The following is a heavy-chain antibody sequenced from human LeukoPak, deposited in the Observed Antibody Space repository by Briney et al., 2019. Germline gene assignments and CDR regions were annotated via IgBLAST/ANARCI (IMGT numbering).Heavy chain of an antibody. CDR1: GFTFSSYA. V-gene: IGHV3-30*04. CDR3: ARDQLYVTGTAY. J-gene: IGHJ4*02. D-gene: IGHD1-20*01. CDR2: ISYDGSNK. Sequence: GGSLRLSCAASGFTFSSYAMHWVRQAPGKGLEWVAVISYDGSNKYYADSVKGQFTIPRDNSKNTLYLQMNSLRAEDTAVYYCARDQLYVTGTAYWGQGTLVTVSS.